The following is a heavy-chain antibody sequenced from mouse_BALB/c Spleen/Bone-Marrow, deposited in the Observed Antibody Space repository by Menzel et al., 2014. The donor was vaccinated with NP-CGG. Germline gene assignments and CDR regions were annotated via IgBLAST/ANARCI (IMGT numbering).Heavy chain of an antibody. CDR2: IWAGGST. D-gene: IGHD1-1*01. V-gene: IGHV2-9*02. CDR1: GFSLTSYG. J-gene: IGHJ4*01. CDR3: ARGSYYEGAMDY. Sequence: QVQLKESGPGLVAPSQSLSITCTASGFSLTSYGVHWVRQPPGKVLEWLGEIWAGGSTNYNSALMSRLSISKDNSKSQVFLKMNSLQTDDTAMYYCARGSYYEGAMDYWGQGTSVTVSS.